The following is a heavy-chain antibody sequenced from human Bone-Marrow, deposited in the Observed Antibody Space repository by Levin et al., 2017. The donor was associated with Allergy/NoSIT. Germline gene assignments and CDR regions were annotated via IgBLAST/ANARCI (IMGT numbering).Heavy chain of an antibody. CDR2: VNPNSGNT. D-gene: IGHD6-19*01. J-gene: IGHJ3*02. CDR1: GYTFNDHD. CDR3: ARRTRFTNGWYDALDI. Sequence: VASVKVSCKASGYTFNDHDINWVRQAPGQGLEWVGWVNPNSGNTGFPEKFQGRITMTSDTSTSTVYLWLSSLTYDDTAVYYCARRTRFTNGWYDALDIWGQGTVVTVSS. V-gene: IGHV1-8*01.